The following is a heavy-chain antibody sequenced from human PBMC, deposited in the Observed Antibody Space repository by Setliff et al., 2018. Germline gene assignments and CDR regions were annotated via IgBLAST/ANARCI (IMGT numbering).Heavy chain of an antibody. CDR3: TRDIVVFTDIDYYYSGMDV. Sequence: PGGSLRLSCAASGFAFNTYWMHWVRQVPGKGLVWVARINGDGSVANYADAVKGRFTISRDNAKNTLSPQMNTLKAEDTAVYYCTRDIVVFTDIDYYYSGMDVWGQGTAVTVSS. V-gene: IGHV3-74*01. CDR1: GFAFNTYW. D-gene: IGHD2-21*01. J-gene: IGHJ6*02. CDR2: INGDGSVA.